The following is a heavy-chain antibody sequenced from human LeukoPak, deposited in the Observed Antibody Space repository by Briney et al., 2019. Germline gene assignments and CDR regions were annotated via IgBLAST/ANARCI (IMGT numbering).Heavy chain of an antibody. V-gene: IGHV3-15*07. Sequence: AGSLRLSCAASGFSFSDTYINWVRHIPGTGLEWVGLIKNKADRGEIEYAAPVKDRFTISRDDSKNTVYLQMSSLKTEDTAVYYCTTESSGSLPYWGQGTLVTVSS. D-gene: IGHD1-26*01. J-gene: IGHJ4*02. CDR3: TTESSGSLPY. CDR2: IKNKADRGEI. CDR1: GFSFSDTY.